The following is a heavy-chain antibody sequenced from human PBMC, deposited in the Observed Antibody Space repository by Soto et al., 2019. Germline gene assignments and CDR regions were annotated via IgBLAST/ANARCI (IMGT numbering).Heavy chain of an antibody. J-gene: IGHJ3*02. CDR2: IWYDGNNK. Sequence: GGSLRLSCAASGFTFSNYGMHWVRQAPGKGLEWVAGIWYDGNNKYYADSVEGRFTISRDNSKNTLYLQMNSLRAEDTAVYYCARSVSSGGTSKHAFDIWGQGTMVTVSS. D-gene: IGHD2-15*01. CDR1: GFTFSNYG. V-gene: IGHV3-33*01. CDR3: ARSVSSGGTSKHAFDI.